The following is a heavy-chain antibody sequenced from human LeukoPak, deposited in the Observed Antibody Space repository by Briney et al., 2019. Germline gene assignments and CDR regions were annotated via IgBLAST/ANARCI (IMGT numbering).Heavy chain of an antibody. CDR1: GYTFTNYG. Sequence: ASVKVSCKASGYTFTNYGITWVRQAPGQGLEWMGWINPNSGGTNYAQKFQGRVTMTRDTSISTAYMELSRLRSDDTAVYYCAREPAITMVRGVISEPWGQGTLVTVSS. J-gene: IGHJ5*02. CDR2: INPNSGGT. D-gene: IGHD3-10*01. CDR3: AREPAITMVRGVISEP. V-gene: IGHV1-2*02.